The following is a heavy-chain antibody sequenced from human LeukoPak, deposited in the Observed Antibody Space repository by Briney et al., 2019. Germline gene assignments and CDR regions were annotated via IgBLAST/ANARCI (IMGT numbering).Heavy chain of an antibody. CDR1: GGSISSSSYY. V-gene: IGHV4-39*07. CDR3: ARRVYDILTGYFWFDP. Sequence: SETLSLTCTVSGGSISSSSYYWGWIRQPPGKGLEWIGSIYYSGSTYYNLSLKSRVTISVDTSKNQFSLKLSSVTAADTAVYYCARRVYDILTGYFWFDPWGQGTLVTVSS. D-gene: IGHD3-9*01. CDR2: IYYSGST. J-gene: IGHJ5*02.